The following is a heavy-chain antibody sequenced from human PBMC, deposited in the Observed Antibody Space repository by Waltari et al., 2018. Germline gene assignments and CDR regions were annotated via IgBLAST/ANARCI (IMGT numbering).Heavy chain of an antibody. CDR3: VRSYTETTTPIAGY. J-gene: IGHJ4*02. D-gene: IGHD4-17*01. V-gene: IGHV4-59*01. CDR1: GGSLSGYY. CDR2: YSGK. Sequence: QVQLQESGPGLVRPSETLSLTCSVFGGSLSGYYWSWIRPPQGKGLEWIGYSGKKYNPSLRSRVTIALDTSKNQFSLELTSVNTADTAVYYCVRSYTETTTPIAGYWGQGILVTVSS.